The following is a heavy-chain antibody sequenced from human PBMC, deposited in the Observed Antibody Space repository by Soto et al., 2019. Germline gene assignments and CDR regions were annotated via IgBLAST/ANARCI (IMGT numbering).Heavy chain of an antibody. Sequence: SETLSLTCTVSGGSISNSDDYWGWIRQPPEKGLEWIGSIYYSGTTYYNPSLKSRVTISVDTSKNQFSLRLSSVTAADTAVYYCATLTGSYSGVDYWGQGALVTVSS. CDR3: ATLTGSYSGVDY. V-gene: IGHV4-39*01. CDR1: GGSISNSDDY. J-gene: IGHJ4*02. D-gene: IGHD1-26*01. CDR2: IYYSGTT.